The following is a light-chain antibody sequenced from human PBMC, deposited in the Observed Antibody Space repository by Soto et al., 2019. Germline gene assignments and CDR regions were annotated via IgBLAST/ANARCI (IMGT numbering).Light chain of an antibody. Sequence: DIVMTQSPDSLAVSLGEWATINCKSSQSVLYSSNNKNYFGWYQQKPGQSPNLLIYWASTRESGVPDRFSGSGSGTEFTLTISSLQAEDVAVYYCQQYYSIPYTFGQGTKLEIK. V-gene: IGKV4-1*01. J-gene: IGKJ2*01. CDR3: QQYYSIPYT. CDR1: QSVLYSSNNKNY. CDR2: WAS.